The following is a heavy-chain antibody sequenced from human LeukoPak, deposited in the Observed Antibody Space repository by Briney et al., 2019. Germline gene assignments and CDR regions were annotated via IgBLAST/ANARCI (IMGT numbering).Heavy chain of an antibody. CDR1: GGSISSDNYY. CDR3: ARELGGATGAIDY. CDR2: IYYSGTT. J-gene: IGHJ4*02. D-gene: IGHD1-26*01. V-gene: IGHV4-39*07. Sequence: NPSETLSLTCTVSGGSISSDNYYWGWIRQPPGKGLEWIGSIYYSGTTYYNPSLKSRVTISVDTSKNQFSLKLSSVTAADTAVYYCARELGGATGAIDYWGQGTLVTVSS.